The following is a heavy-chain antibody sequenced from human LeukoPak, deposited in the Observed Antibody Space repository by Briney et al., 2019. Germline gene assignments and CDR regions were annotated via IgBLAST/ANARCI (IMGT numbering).Heavy chain of an antibody. J-gene: IGHJ4*02. Sequence: GGSLRLSCAASGFTFNNHGMHWVRQAPGKGLEWVAVISYDGGNKYHIDSVKGRFTISRDNSKNTLYLQMNSLRAEDAAVYYCAKSQSSGWKPPFEDWGQGTLVTVSS. CDR1: GFTFNNHG. V-gene: IGHV3-30*18. CDR3: AKSQSSGWKPPFED. CDR2: ISYDGGNK. D-gene: IGHD6-19*01.